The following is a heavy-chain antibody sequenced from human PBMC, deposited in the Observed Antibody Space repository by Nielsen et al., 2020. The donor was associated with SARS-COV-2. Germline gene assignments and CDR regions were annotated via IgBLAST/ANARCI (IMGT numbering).Heavy chain of an antibody. CDR1: TGINNYY. D-gene: IGHD1-1*01. Sequence: SETLSLTCTVSTGINNYYWSWLRQPPGKGLEWLAYIHYSGTANYNPSLKSRGLVSIDTSKNQSSLKLSSVTAADTAVYYCATDGFSFGTFDYWGQGALVTVSS. CDR2: IHYSGTA. J-gene: IGHJ4*02. CDR3: ATDGFSFGTFDY. V-gene: IGHV4-59*01.